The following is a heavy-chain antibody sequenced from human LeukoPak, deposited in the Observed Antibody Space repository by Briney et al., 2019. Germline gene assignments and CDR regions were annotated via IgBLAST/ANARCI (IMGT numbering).Heavy chain of an antibody. Sequence: MTSETLSLTCTVSGGSIGSGGYYWGWIRQPPGKGLEWIGSIYYSGSTYYNPSLKSRVTISVDTSKNQFSLKLSSVTAADTAVYYCARHTPYYYYMDVWGKGTTVTVSS. CDR3: ARHTPYYYYMDV. CDR1: GGSIGSGGYY. V-gene: IGHV4-39*01. CDR2: IYYSGST. J-gene: IGHJ6*03.